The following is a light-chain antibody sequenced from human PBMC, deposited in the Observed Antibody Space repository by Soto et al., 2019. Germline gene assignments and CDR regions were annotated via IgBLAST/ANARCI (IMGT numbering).Light chain of an antibody. Sequence: EVVMRQSPATLSVSPGEGATVSCRAGQGIGDTLAWYQHKPGQTPRLLIYDTSTRATGVPTRFSGSRSGAEFTLTINSLQSEDFAVYYCQPYNNWPLTFGGGTKVDIK. CDR2: DTS. V-gene: IGKV3-15*01. CDR3: QPYNNWPLT. CDR1: QGIGDT. J-gene: IGKJ4*01.